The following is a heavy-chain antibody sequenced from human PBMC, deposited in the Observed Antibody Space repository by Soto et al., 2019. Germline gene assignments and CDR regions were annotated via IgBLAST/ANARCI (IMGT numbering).Heavy chain of an antibody. CDR3: ARDIVENWFDP. CDR2: ISSSSSYI. J-gene: IGHJ5*02. V-gene: IGHV3-21*01. D-gene: IGHD2-15*01. Sequence: GGSLRLSCAASGFTFSSYSMNWVRQAPGKGLEWVSSISSSSSYIYYADSVKGRFTISRDNAKNSLYLQMNSLRAEDTAVYYCARDIVENWFDPWGQGTLVTVSS. CDR1: GFTFSSYS.